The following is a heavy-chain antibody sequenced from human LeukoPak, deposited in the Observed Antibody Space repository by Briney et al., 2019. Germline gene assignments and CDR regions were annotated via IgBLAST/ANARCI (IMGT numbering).Heavy chain of an antibody. CDR3: AKAYYYGSGRPADV. CDR2: ISYDGSNK. Sequence: GGSVRLSCAASGFTFSRYGLHWVRQAPGKGLEWVAVISYDGSNKYYADSVKGRFTISRDNSKNTLYLQMNTLRAEDTAVYYCAKAYYYGSGRPADVWGQGTTVTVSS. J-gene: IGHJ6*02. CDR1: GFTFSRYG. D-gene: IGHD3-10*01. V-gene: IGHV3-30*18.